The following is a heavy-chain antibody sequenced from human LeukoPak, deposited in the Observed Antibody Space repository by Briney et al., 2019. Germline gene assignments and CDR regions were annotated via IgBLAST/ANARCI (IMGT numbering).Heavy chain of an antibody. Sequence: GASVKVSCKASGYTFTSYDINWVRQATGQGLEWMGWMNPNSGNTGYAQKFQGRVTITRNTSISTAYMELSSLRSEDTAVYYCARDIVVVPAAEMNWFDPWGQGTLVTVSS. J-gene: IGHJ5*02. CDR2: MNPNSGNT. V-gene: IGHV1-8*03. D-gene: IGHD2-2*01. CDR1: GYTFTSYD. CDR3: ARDIVVVPAAEMNWFDP.